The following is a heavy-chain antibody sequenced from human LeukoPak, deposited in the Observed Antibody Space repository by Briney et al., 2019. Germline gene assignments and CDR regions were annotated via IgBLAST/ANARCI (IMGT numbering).Heavy chain of an antibody. CDR2: ISYDGSNK. V-gene: IGHV3-30-3*01. CDR3: ASDGLITMIVVVITWLLNY. J-gene: IGHJ4*02. CDR1: GFTFRSYA. D-gene: IGHD3-22*01. Sequence: GGSLRLSCAASGFTFRSYAMHWVRQAPGKGLEWVAVISYDGSNKYYADSVKGRFTISRDNSKNTLYLQMDRLRAEDTAVYYCASDGLITMIVVVITWLLNYWGQGTLVTASS.